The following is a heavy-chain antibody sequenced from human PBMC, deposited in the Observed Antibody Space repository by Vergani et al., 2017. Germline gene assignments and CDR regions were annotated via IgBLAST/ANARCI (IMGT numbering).Heavy chain of an antibody. Sequence: EVQLVQSGAEVKTPGESLTISCKRSGYSFTSYWTGWVRQMPGKGLEWMGFIYPGNTDTRYTPSFQGQVTISADKSISTAYMQWSSLKASDTAMYYCARSIVVISGWFDPWGQGTLVTVSS. D-gene: IGHD2-2*01. V-gene: IGHV5-51*03. J-gene: IGHJ5*02. CDR1: GYSFTSYW. CDR2: IYPGNTDT. CDR3: ARSIVVISGWFDP.